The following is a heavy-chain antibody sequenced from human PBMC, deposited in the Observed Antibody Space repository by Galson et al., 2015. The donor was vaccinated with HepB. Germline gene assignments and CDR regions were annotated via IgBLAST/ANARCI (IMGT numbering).Heavy chain of an antibody. CDR1: GFTFTNYG. Sequence: SLRLSCAASGFTFTNYGMHWVRQAPGKGLEWVAVISYDGSDISYTDSVRGRFTISRDDSKNMLYLQMNTLKPEDTAMYFCAKDFRSAGYCRSSGCFKPVYYFDYWGQGALVTVSS. CDR3: AKDFRSAGYCRSSGCFKPVYYFDY. D-gene: IGHD2-2*01. CDR2: ISYDGSDI. V-gene: IGHV3-30*18. J-gene: IGHJ4*02.